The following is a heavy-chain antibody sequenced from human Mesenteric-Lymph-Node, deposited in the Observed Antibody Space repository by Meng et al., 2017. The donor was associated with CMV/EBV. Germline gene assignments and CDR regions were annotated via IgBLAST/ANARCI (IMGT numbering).Heavy chain of an antibody. D-gene: IGHD2-15*01. V-gene: IGHV3-23*01. CDR1: GFTFSSYA. CDR2: ISGSGGST. J-gene: IGHJ4*02. Sequence: GGSLRLSCAASGFTFSSYAMSWVRQAPGKGLEWVSAISGSGGSTYYADSVKGRFTISRDNSKNTLFLQMNSLRAEDTAIYYCAKDYGVVVAATFDYWGQGTLVTVSS. CDR3: AKDYGVVVAATFDY.